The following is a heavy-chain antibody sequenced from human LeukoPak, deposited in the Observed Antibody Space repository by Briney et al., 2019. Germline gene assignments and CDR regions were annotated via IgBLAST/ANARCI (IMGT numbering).Heavy chain of an antibody. CDR2: ITTDGSNT. V-gene: IGHV3-74*03. D-gene: IGHD3-10*01. CDR3: AKVAWFGDPYYFDY. Sequence: GGSLRLSCSASGFTFRSYWMHWVRQGPGEGPVWVSYITTDGSNTEYADSVKGRFTISRDNAKNMLYLEMNSLRADDTAVYYCAKVAWFGDPYYFDYWGQGTLVTVSS. J-gene: IGHJ4*02. CDR1: GFTFRSYW.